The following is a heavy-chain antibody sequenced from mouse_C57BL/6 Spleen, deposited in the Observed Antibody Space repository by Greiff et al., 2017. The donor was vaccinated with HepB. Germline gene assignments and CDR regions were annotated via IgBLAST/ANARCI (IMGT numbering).Heavy chain of an antibody. D-gene: IGHD2-4*01. CDR2: IYPGSGST. Sequence: QVQLKQPGAELVKPGASVKMSCKASGYTFTSYWITWVKQRPGQGLEWIGDIYPGSGSTNYNEKFKSKATLTVDTSSSTAYMQLSSLTSEDSAVYYCAAYYDYAYYYAMDYWGQGTSVTVSS. J-gene: IGHJ4*01. CDR3: AAYYDYAYYYAMDY. V-gene: IGHV1-55*01. CDR1: GYTFTSYW.